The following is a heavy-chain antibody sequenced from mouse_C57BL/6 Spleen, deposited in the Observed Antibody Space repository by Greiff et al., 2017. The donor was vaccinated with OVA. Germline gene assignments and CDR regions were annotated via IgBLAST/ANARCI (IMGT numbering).Heavy chain of an antibody. CDR1: GYAFSSSW. D-gene: IGHD3-2*02. CDR2: IYPGDGDT. CDR3: ATSSSGPYYAMDY. J-gene: IGHJ4*01. V-gene: IGHV1-82*01. Sequence: QVQLQQSGPELVKPGASVKISCKASGYAFSSSWMNWVKQRPGKGLEWIGRIYPGDGDTNYNGKFKGKATLTADKSSSTAYMQLSSLTSEDSAVYFCATSSSGPYYAMDYWGQGTSVTVSS.